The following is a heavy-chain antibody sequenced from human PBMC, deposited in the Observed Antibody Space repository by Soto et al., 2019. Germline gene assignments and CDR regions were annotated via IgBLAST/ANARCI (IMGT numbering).Heavy chain of an antibody. CDR3: ARGYFDSGHGYDL. CDR1: GHLFNNHW. Sequence: GESLKISCKGPGHLFNNHWIGWVRQTPGKGLEWMGLIFTRDSETKSSPSFQGHVSFSVDNSINTVYLQWTSLKTTDTGIYFCARGYFDSGHGYDLWGQGTLVTVSS. V-gene: IGHV5-51*01. J-gene: IGHJ5*02. CDR2: IFTRDSET. D-gene: IGHD3-10*01.